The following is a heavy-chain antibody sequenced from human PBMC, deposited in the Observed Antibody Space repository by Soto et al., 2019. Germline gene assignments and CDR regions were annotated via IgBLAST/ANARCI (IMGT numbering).Heavy chain of an antibody. CDR2: IIPIFGTA. Sequence: SVKVSCKASGGTFSSYAISWVRQAPGQGLEWMGGIIPIFGTANYAQKFQGRVTITADESTSTAYMELSSLRSEDTAVYYCARGGELVVVTAYFDYWGQGTLVTVS. D-gene: IGHD3-22*01. CDR1: GGTFSSYA. J-gene: IGHJ4*02. CDR3: ARGGELVVVTAYFDY. V-gene: IGHV1-69*13.